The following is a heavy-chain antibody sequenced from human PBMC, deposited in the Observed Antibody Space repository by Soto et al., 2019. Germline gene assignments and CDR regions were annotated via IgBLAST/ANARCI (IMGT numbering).Heavy chain of an antibody. D-gene: IGHD2-2*01. J-gene: IGHJ3*02. V-gene: IGHV3-23*01. Sequence: GGSLRLSCAASGFTFSSYAMSWVRQAQGKGLEWVSAISGSGGSTYYADSVKGRFTISRDNSKNTLYLQMNSLRAEDTAVYYCAKDPVVLVPAAPDAFDIWGQGTMVTVSS. CDR1: GFTFSSYA. CDR3: AKDPVVLVPAAPDAFDI. CDR2: ISGSGGST.